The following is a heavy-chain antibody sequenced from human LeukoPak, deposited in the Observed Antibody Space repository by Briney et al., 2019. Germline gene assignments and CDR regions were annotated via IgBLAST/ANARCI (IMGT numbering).Heavy chain of an antibody. CDR2: VSGSGGST. J-gene: IGHJ6*04. D-gene: IGHD3-9*01. CDR1: GFTFNNYA. Sequence: GGSLRLSCAASGFTFNNYAMSWVRQAPGKGLEWVSGVSGSGGSTYYADSVKGRFTISRDNSKNTLYLQMNSLRAEDTAVYYCARLELRYFDWLSNMDVWGKGATVTVSS. V-gene: IGHV3-23*01. CDR3: ARLELRYFDWLSNMDV.